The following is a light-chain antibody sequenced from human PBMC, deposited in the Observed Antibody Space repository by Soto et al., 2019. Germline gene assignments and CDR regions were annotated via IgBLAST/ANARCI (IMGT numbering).Light chain of an antibody. Sequence: DIQMTQSPSSLSASVGDRVTVTCRASQGITSFLNWYQQKPGKAPKLLTYAVSVLQSGVPPRFSGSGSGTDFTLTISSLQPEDFATYYCQQSYITPHTFGQGTKVDIK. CDR2: AVS. J-gene: IGKJ1*01. CDR3: QQSYITPHT. CDR1: QGITSF. V-gene: IGKV1-39*01.